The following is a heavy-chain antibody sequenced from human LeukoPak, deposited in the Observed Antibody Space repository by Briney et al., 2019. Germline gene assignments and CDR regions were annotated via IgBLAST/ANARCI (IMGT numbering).Heavy chain of an antibody. J-gene: IGHJ6*04. Sequence: SVKVSCEASGGTFSSYAISWVRQAPGQGLEWMGGITPIFGTANYAQKFQGRVTITADESTSTAYMELSSLRSEDTAVYYCARHPGYCSGGSCYYYYYYGMDVWGKGTTVTVSS. CDR2: ITPIFGTA. CDR1: GGTFSSYA. V-gene: IGHV1-69*13. D-gene: IGHD2-15*01. CDR3: ARHPGYCSGGSCYYYYYYGMDV.